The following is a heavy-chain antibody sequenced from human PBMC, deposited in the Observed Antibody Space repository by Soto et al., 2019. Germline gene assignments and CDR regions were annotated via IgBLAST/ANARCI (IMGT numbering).Heavy chain of an antibody. D-gene: IGHD3-10*01. CDR1: GYTFTSYY. CDR3: ARGLWFGEPTEENWFDP. V-gene: IGHV1-46*01. CDR2: INPSGGST. J-gene: IGHJ5*02. Sequence: ASVKVSCKASGYTFTSYYMHWVRQAPGQGLEWMGIINPSGGSTSYAQKFQGRVTMTRDTSTSTVYMELSSLRSEDTAVYYCARGLWFGEPTEENWFDPWGQGTLVTVSS.